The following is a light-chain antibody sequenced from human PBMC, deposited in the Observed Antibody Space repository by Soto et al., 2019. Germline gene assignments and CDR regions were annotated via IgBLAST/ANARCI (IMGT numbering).Light chain of an antibody. CDR3: CSYAGSYTLV. CDR2: DVN. CDR1: SSDVGAYPY. J-gene: IGLJ3*02. Sequence: QSALTQPRSVSGSPGQSVTISCTGTSSDVGAYPYVSWYQQHPSKAPKLMIYDVNERPSGVPDRFSGSKSGNTASLTISGLQAEDEADYYCCSYAGSYTLVFGGGTQLTVL. V-gene: IGLV2-11*01.